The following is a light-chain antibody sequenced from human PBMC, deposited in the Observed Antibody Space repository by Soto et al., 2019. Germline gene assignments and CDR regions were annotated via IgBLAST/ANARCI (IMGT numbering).Light chain of an antibody. J-gene: IGLJ1*01. CDR2: TCD. Sequence: QSVLTQPPSTSGTPGQRVTISCSGSSSNTGRNAVNWYQQLPGTAPKLLIYTCDQRPSGVPDRFSGSQSGTSASLAISGLQSEDEADYFCCSYAGGYTYLFGTGTKVTV. CDR3: CSYAGGYTYL. V-gene: IGLV1-44*01. CDR1: SSNTGRNA.